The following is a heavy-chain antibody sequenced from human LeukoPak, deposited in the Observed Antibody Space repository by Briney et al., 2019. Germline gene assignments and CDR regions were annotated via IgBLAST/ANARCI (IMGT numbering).Heavy chain of an antibody. J-gene: IGHJ4*02. CDR3: ARLYYQLLPYFDY. CDR1: GFRFNDYY. Sequence: PGGSLRLSCAASGFRFNDYYMSWIRQAPGKGLEWIGYISSSHSTIYYADSMKGRFTISRDNAENTLYLQMINLRAEDTAVYHCARLYYQLLPYFDYWGQGTLVTVAS. V-gene: IGHV3-11*04. CDR2: ISSSHSTI. D-gene: IGHD3-10*01.